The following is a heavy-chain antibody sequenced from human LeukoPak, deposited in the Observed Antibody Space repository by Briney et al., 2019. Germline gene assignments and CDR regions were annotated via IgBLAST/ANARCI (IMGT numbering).Heavy chain of an antibody. CDR1: GGSFSGYY. D-gene: IGHD3-9*01. CDR3: ARQGWLLNLYHYYYLDV. J-gene: IGHJ6*03. CDR2: INHSGTT. Sequence: SETLSLTCAVYGGSFSGYYWTWIRQSPGKGLEWIGEINHSGTTNYNPSLKSRVTISADTSKNQFSVRLSSVTAADTAVYYCARQGWLLNLYHYYYLDVWGKGTPVTVSS. V-gene: IGHV4-34*01.